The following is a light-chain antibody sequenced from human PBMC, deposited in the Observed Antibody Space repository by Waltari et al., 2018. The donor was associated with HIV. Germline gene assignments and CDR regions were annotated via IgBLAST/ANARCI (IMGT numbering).Light chain of an antibody. CDR3: QQTYGAPYT. CDR2: AAS. Sequence: DIQMTQSPSSLSASVGDSVSITCRASQSISIYLNLYQQKPWKAPSLLIYAASTLHGGVPSNFSGSGAGTDFTLSISNLQPEDFATYYCQQTYGAPYTFGQGTKLDIK. J-gene: IGKJ2*01. V-gene: IGKV1-39*01. CDR1: QSISIY.